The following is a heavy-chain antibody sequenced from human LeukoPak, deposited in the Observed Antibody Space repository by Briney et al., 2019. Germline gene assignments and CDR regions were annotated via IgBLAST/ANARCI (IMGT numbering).Heavy chain of an antibody. J-gene: IGHJ4*02. D-gene: IGHD4-23*01. CDR2: ISTGSSTT. V-gene: IGHV3-48*02. Sequence: GGSLRLSCAASEFAFGTYNMNWVRQAPGKGLEWVSYISTGSSTTYYADSVKGRFTISRDNVENSLYLQMNSLRDEDTAVYYCARVAAGHSVNYFDYWGQGTLVTVSS. CDR3: ARVAAGHSVNYFDY. CDR1: EFAFGTYN.